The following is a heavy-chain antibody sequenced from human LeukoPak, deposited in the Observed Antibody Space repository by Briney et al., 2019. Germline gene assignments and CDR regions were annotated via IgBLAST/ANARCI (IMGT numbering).Heavy chain of an antibody. D-gene: IGHD2-21*01. CDR1: GGSFSGYY. J-gene: IGHJ5*02. Sequence: SETLSLTCAVYGGSFSGYYWSWIRQPLGKGLEWIGEINHSGSTNYNPSLKSRVTISVDTSKNQFSLKLSSVTAADTAVYYCARGILWWRSNRNWFDPWGQGTLVTVSS. CDR3: ARGILWWRSNRNWFDP. V-gene: IGHV4-34*01. CDR2: INHSGST.